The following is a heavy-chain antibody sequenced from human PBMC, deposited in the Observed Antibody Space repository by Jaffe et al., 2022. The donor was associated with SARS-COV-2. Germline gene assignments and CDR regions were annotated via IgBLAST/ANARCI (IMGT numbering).Heavy chain of an antibody. V-gene: IGHV4-39*01. Sequence: QLQLQESGPGLVKPSETLSLTCTVSGGSISSSSYYWGWIRQPPGKGLEWIGSIYYSGSTYYNPSLKSRVTISVDTSKNQFSLKLSSVTAADTAVYYCARRAAIAAYYYYYGMDVWGQGTTVTVSS. CDR2: IYYSGST. CDR1: GGSISSSSYY. J-gene: IGHJ6*02. CDR3: ARRAAIAAYYYYYGMDV. D-gene: IGHD6-13*01.